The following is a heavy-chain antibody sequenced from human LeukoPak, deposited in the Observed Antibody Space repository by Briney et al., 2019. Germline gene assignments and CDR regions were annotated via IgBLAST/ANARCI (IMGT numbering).Heavy chain of an antibody. CDR1: GGSISSYY. V-gene: IGHV4-59*01. Sequence: SETLSLTCTVSGGSISSYYWSWIRQPPGKGLEWIGYIYYSGSTNYNPSLKSRVTISVDTSKNQFSLKLSSVTAADTAVYYCARVSGYDSYYFDYWGQGTLVSVSS. D-gene: IGHD5-12*01. J-gene: IGHJ4*02. CDR3: ARVSGYDSYYFDY. CDR2: IYYSGST.